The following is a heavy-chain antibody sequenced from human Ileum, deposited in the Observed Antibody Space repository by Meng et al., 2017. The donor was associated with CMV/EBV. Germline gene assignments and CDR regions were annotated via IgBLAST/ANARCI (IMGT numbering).Heavy chain of an antibody. CDR2: IDGDGSYT. Sequence: GESLKISCAASEFTFSSHWMHWVRQAPGKGLVWVSRIDGDGSYTNYADSVKGRFTISRDNAKSTLFLEMNSLRVEDTAVYYCARDAAYCDGGGCYSAYYFDYWGQGALVTVSS. J-gene: IGHJ4*02. D-gene: IGHD2-15*01. CDR1: EFTFSSHW. V-gene: IGHV3-74*01. CDR3: ARDAAYCDGGGCYSAYYFDY.